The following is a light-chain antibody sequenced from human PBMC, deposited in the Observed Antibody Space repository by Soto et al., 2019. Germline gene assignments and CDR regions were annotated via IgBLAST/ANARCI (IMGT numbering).Light chain of an antibody. J-gene: IGKJ5*01. V-gene: IGKV3D-20*02. CDR1: QSVSSSY. Sequence: LLPQXXGILSFSTVEXXXXXXXAIQSVSSSYLAWYQQKXGQAPRLLIYDASXRANGIPATFSGSGSGTDFTLTISSLEPEDFAVYYCQQRSNWPITFGQRTRMEIK. CDR3: QQRSNWPIT. CDR2: DAS.